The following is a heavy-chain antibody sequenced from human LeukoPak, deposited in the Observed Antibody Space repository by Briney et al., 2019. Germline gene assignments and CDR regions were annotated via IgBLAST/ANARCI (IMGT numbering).Heavy chain of an antibody. Sequence: GGSLRLSCAASGFTFSSYAMSWVRQAPGKGLEWVSVISGSGGSTYYADSVKGRFTISRDNSKNTLYLQMNSLRAEDTAVYYCAKSSRPVTAMAFFDYWGQGTLVTVSS. CDR1: GFTFSSYA. CDR3: AKSSRPVTAMAFFDY. V-gene: IGHV3-23*01. D-gene: IGHD5-18*01. CDR2: ISGSGGST. J-gene: IGHJ4*02.